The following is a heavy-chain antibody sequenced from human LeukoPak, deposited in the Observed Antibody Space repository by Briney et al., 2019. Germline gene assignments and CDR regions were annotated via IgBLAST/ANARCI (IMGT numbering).Heavy chain of an antibody. Sequence: GGSLRLSCAASGFIFSNYAMTWVRQAPGKGLEWVSGISNSGGSTYYADSVKGRFAISRDNSKNTLYLQMSTLRAEDTALYYCAREGRETYSSSDSWGQGTLVTVSS. J-gene: IGHJ4*02. CDR1: GFIFSNYA. D-gene: IGHD1-26*01. CDR3: AREGRETYSSSDS. CDR2: ISNSGGST. V-gene: IGHV3-23*01.